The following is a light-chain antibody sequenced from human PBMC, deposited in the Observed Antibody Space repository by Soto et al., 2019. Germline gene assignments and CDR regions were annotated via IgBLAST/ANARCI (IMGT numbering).Light chain of an antibody. Sequence: AVQMTQSPSSLSASVGDRITITCRASQGIRNDLAWYQQKPGKAPNLLIYAASRLHIGVPSRFSGSGSGTDFTFTITGLQPEDVATYYCLQDNNYPYTFGQGTKLESK. CDR1: QGIRND. V-gene: IGKV1-6*01. J-gene: IGKJ2*01. CDR3: LQDNNYPYT. CDR2: AAS.